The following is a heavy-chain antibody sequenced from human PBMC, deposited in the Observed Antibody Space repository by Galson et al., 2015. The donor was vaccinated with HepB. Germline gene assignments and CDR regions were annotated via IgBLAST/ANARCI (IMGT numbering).Heavy chain of an antibody. CDR3: AKAHIGHYYYDSSGLTSPPYYYYGMDV. D-gene: IGHD3-22*01. Sequence: SLRLSCAASGFIVTSNYMSWVRQAPGKGLEWVSGISWNSGSIGYADSVKGRFTISRDNAKNSLYLQMNSLRAEDTALYYCAKAHIGHYYYDSSGLTSPPYYYYGMDVWGQGTTVTVSS. CDR1: GFIVTSNY. CDR2: ISWNSGSI. V-gene: IGHV3-9*01. J-gene: IGHJ6*02.